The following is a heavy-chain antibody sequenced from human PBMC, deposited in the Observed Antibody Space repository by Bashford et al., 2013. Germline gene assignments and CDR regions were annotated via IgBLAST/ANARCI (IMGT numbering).Heavy chain of an antibody. CDR2: ISDRGGRT. D-gene: IGHD2-15*01. Sequence: VRQAPGKGPEWVSSISDRGGRTYYADSVKGRFTISRDNSKNTLYLQMNSLRVDDTGVYYCAKRPDLLPFDFWGQGIMVTVSS. J-gene: IGHJ4*02. V-gene: IGHV3-23*01. CDR3: AKRPDLLPFDF.